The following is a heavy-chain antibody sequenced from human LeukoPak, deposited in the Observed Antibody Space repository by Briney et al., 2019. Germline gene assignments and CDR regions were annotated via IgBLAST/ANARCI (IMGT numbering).Heavy chain of an antibody. Sequence: PSETLSLTCTVSGGSISSYYWSWIRQPPGKGLEWIGYIYYSGSTNYNPSLKSRVTISVDTSKNQFSLKLSSVTAADTAVYYCARDRRGYSYGYVGWFDPWGQGTLVTVSS. CDR1: GGSISSYY. J-gene: IGHJ5*02. V-gene: IGHV4-59*01. CDR3: ARDRRGYSYGYVGWFDP. D-gene: IGHD5-18*01. CDR2: IYYSGST.